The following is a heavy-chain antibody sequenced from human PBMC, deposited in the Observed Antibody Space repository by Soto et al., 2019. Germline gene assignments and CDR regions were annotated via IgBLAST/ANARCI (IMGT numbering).Heavy chain of an antibody. Sequence: SQTLSLTCAISGDSVSNNGAAWNWIRQPPSRGLEWLGRTYYRSKWFNDYAVSVKSRITISPDTSKNQFSLQLNSVTPEDTAVYYCARDPPAILHDFDCWGQGTLVTVSS. CDR3: ARDPPAILHDFDC. CDR2: TYYRSKWFN. V-gene: IGHV6-1*01. CDR1: GDSVSNNGAA. J-gene: IGHJ4*02.